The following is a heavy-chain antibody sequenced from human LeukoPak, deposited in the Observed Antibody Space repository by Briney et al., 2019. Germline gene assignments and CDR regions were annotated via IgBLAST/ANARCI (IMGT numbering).Heavy chain of an antibody. Sequence: GGPLRLSCAASGFTFSNSWMSWVRQAPGKGLEWVANIKQDGSEKYYVDSVKGRFTISRDNSKNTLYLQMNSLRAEDTAVYYCVWFGDPMGGLSYFDYWGQGTLVTVSS. V-gene: IGHV3-7*01. J-gene: IGHJ4*02. CDR2: IKQDGSEK. CDR1: GFTFSNSW. CDR3: VWFGDPMGGLSYFDY. D-gene: IGHD3-10*01.